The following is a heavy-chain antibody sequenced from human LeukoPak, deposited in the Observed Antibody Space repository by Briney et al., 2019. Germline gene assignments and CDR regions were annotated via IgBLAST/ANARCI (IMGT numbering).Heavy chain of an antibody. CDR3: ARSSLAVAGSVFDY. Sequence: ASVKVSCKASGYTFTRYYIHWVRQAPGQGLEWMGWISTYNGNTHYAQKLQGRVTMTTDTSTSTAYMELRSLRSDDTAVYYCARSSLAVAGSVFDYWGQGTLVTVSS. CDR1: GYTFTRYY. D-gene: IGHD6-19*01. J-gene: IGHJ4*02. V-gene: IGHV1-18*04. CDR2: ISTYNGNT.